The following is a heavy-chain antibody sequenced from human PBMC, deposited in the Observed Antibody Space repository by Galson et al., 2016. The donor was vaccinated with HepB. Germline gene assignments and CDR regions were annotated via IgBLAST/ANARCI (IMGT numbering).Heavy chain of an antibody. CDR3: ARQMGNRLDFYYYSGMDV. J-gene: IGHJ6*02. CDR1: GFTFSESA. CDR2: IRSRTNSYAT. Sequence: SLRLSCATSGFTFSESAINWVRLASGKGLEWLGRIRSRTNSYATSYAESVKGKFTISRDDSKNTAYLQMSSLKTEDTAVYLCARQMGNRLDFYYYSGMDVWGQGTTVTVSS. D-gene: IGHD3-16*02. V-gene: IGHV3-73*01.